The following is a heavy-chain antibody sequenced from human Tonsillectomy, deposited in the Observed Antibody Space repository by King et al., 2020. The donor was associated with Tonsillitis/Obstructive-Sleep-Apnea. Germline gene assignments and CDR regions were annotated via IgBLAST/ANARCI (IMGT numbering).Heavy chain of an antibody. CDR1: GGSISSYY. J-gene: IGHJ5*02. CDR2: IYYSGST. CDR3: ARTNTENGDDYISIRSDAWFDP. D-gene: IGHD5-24*01. Sequence: VQLQESGPGLVKPSETLSLTCTVSGGSISSYYWSWLRPPPGKGLEWIGYIYYSGSTNYNPSLKSRVTISVDTSKNQFSLKLSSVTAADTAVYYCARTNTENGDDYISIRSDAWFDPWGQGTLVTVSS. V-gene: IGHV4-59*01.